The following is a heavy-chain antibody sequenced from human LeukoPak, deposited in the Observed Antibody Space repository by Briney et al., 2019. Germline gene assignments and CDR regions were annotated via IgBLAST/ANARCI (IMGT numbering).Heavy chain of an antibody. CDR2: IHNNGRT. J-gene: IGHJ4*02. Sequence: SETLSLTCIVSGDSISTGGYYWSWIRHHPSKGLEWIGYIHNNGRTYYNPSLTGRVTMSMDTSENQYSLNVSSVIAADTAVYYCARGSPVRRGGFREWDIFDYWGQGTLVTVSS. CDR3: ARGSPVRRGGFREWDIFDY. D-gene: IGHD1-26*01. V-gene: IGHV4-31*03. CDR1: GDSISTGGYY.